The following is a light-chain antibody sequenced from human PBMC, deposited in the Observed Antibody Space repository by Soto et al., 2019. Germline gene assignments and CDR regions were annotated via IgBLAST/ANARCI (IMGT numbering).Light chain of an antibody. CDR3: NSYAGSNIYV. V-gene: IGLV2-8*01. Sequence: QSALTQPPSASVSPGESVTVSCTGASSDVGRYDYVSWYQQHPGKDSKLLSYGVTKRPSGVPDRFSGSKSGNTASLTVSGLQADDEAYYYCNSYAGSNIYVFGTGTKVTV. CDR2: GVT. CDR1: SSDVGRYDY. J-gene: IGLJ1*01.